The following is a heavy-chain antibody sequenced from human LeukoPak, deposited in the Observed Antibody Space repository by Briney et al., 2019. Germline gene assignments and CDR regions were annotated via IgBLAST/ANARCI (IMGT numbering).Heavy chain of an antibody. CDR3: ARDFAGYCSGGSCYSQAFDI. V-gene: IGHV1-2*02. J-gene: IGHJ3*02. CDR2: INPNSGGT. D-gene: IGHD2-15*01. CDR1: GYSFTGYY. Sequence: ASVKVSCKASGYSFTGYYMHWVRQAPGQGLEWMGWINPNSGGTNYAQKFQGRVTMTRDTSISTAYMELSRLRSDDTAVYYCARDFAGYCSGGSCYSQAFDIWGQGTMVTVAS.